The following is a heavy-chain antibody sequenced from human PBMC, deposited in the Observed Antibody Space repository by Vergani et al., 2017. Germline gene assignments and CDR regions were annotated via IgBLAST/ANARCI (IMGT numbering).Heavy chain of an antibody. CDR3: ARGGYCSSTSCYTWFDP. J-gene: IGHJ5*02. V-gene: IGHV4-59*12. CDR1: GGSISSYY. Sequence: QVQLQESGPGLVKPSETLSLTCTVSGGSISSYYWSWIRQPPGKGLEWGGEINHSGSTNYNPSLKSRVTISVDTSKNQFSLKLSSVTAADTAVYYCARGGYCSSTSCYTWFDPWGQGTLVTVSS. D-gene: IGHD2-2*02. CDR2: INHSGST.